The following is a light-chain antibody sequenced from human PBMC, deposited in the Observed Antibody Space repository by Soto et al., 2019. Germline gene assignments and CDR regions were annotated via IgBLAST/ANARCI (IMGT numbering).Light chain of an antibody. CDR3: SSYTRSSNRYV. V-gene: IGLV2-14*01. CDR2: EVS. J-gene: IGLJ1*01. CDR1: SSDVGGYNY. Sequence: QSVLTQPASVSGSPGQSITISCTGTSSDVGGYNYVSWYQQHPGKAPKLMIYEVSNRPSGVSNRFSGSKSGNTASLTISGLQAEDEADYYCSSYTRSSNRYVFGTGTTVTL.